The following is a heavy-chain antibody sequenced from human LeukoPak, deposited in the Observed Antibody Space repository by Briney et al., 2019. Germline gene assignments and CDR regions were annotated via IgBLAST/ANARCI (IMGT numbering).Heavy chain of an antibody. V-gene: IGHV4-34*01. J-gene: IGHJ5*02. CDR1: CGSFSGYY. CDR2: INHSGST. D-gene: IGHD4-23*01. Sequence: PSDTLSLTCAVYCGSFSGYYWSWIRQPPGKGLEWIGEINHSGSTNYNPSLKSRVTISVDTSKNQFSLKLSSVTAADTAVYYCARETPLRWWFDPWGQGTLVTVSS. CDR3: ARETPLRWWFDP.